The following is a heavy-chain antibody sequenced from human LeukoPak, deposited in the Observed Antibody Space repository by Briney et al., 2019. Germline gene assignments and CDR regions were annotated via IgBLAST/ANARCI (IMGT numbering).Heavy chain of an antibody. Sequence: SETLSLTCAVYGGSFSGYYWSWIRQSPGKGLEWIGEINHSGSTNYNPSLKSRVTISVDTSKNQFHLKLHSVTAADTAVYYCPRRRQYDSSLFWNFDLWGRGTLVTVSS. J-gene: IGHJ2*01. CDR2: INHSGST. V-gene: IGHV4-34*01. D-gene: IGHD6-6*01. CDR3: PRRRQYDSSLFWNFDL. CDR1: GGSFSGYY.